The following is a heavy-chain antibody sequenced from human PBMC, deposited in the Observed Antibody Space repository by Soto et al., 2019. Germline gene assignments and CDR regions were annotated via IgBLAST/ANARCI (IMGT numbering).Heavy chain of an antibody. D-gene: IGHD6-13*01. V-gene: IGHV1-8*01. CDR2: MNPNSGNT. J-gene: IGHJ6*02. Sequence: QVQLVQSGAEVKKPGASVKVSCKASGYTFTSYDINWVRQATGQGLEWMGWMNPNSGNTGYAQKFQGRVTMTRNTSISTAYMELSSLRSEDTAVYYCARGARIAAADTGPPYYYGMDVWGQGTTVTVSS. CDR1: GYTFTSYD. CDR3: ARGARIAAADTGPPYYYGMDV.